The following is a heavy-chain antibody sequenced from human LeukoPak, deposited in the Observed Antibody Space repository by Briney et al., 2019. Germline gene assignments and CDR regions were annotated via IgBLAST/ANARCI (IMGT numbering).Heavy chain of an antibody. Sequence: GGSLRLSCAASGFTFNYYGMHWVRQAPGKGLEWVAVISYDGTNKYYADSVKGRFTISRDNSKNTLYLQMNSLRAEDTAVYYCASPFAVAGTFDYWGRGTLVTVSS. J-gene: IGHJ4*02. D-gene: IGHD6-19*01. CDR1: GFTFNYYG. V-gene: IGHV3-30*19. CDR3: ASPFAVAGTFDY. CDR2: ISYDGTNK.